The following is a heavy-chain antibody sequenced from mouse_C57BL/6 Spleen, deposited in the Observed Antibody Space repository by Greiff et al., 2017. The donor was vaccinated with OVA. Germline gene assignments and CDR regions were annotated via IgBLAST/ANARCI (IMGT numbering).Heavy chain of an antibody. CDR2: IDPETGGT. V-gene: IGHV1-15*01. Sequence: QVQLQQSGAELVRPGASVTLSCKASGYTFTDYEMHWVKQTPVHGLEWIGAIDPETGGTAYNQKFKGKAILTADKSSSTAYMELRSLTSEDSAVYYCTRKVVAYYFDYWGQGTTLTVSS. CDR3: TRKVVAYYFDY. CDR1: GYTFTDYE. D-gene: IGHD1-3*01. J-gene: IGHJ2*01.